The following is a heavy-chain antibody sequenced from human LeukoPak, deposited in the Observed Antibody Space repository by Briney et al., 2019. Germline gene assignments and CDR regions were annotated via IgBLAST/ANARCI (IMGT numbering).Heavy chain of an antibody. CDR3: ARIRYGSNIYRYYYMDV. CDR1: GGSISSSY. V-gene: IGHV4-59*01. J-gene: IGHJ6*03. Sequence: SETLSLTWTVSGGSISSSYWSWLRQPPGKGLEWIGYIYYSGSTNYNPSLKSRVTISVDTSKNQFSLKVTSVTAADTAVYYCARIRYGSNIYRYYYMDVWGKGTTVIVSS. CDR2: IYYSGST. D-gene: IGHD3-10*01.